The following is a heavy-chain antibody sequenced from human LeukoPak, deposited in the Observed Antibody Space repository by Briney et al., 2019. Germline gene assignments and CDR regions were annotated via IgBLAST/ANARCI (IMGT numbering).Heavy chain of an antibody. Sequence: GASVKVSCKASGGTFSSYAISWVRQAPGQGLEWMGGIIPIFGTANYAQKFQGRVTITTDESMSTAYMELSSLRSEDTAVYYCARASLELGEVSYYYYMDVWGKGTTVTVSS. CDR1: GGTFSSYA. J-gene: IGHJ6*03. D-gene: IGHD1-7*01. CDR2: IIPIFGTA. CDR3: ARASLELGEVSYYYYMDV. V-gene: IGHV1-69*05.